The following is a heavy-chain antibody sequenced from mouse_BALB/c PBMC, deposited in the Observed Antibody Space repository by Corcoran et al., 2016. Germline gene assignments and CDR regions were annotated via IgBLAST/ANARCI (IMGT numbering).Heavy chain of an antibody. V-gene: IGHV9-3-1*01. J-gene: IGHJ3*01. CDR1: GYTFTNYG. CDR2: INTYTGEP. D-gene: IGHD1-1*01. CDR3: ARSPPTTGWFAY. Sequence: QIQLVQSGPELKKPGETVKISCKASGYTFTNYGMNRVKQAPGKGLKWMGWINTYTGEPTYADDFKGRFAFSLETSASTAYLQINNLKNEDTATYFCARSPPTTGWFAYWGQGTLVTVSA.